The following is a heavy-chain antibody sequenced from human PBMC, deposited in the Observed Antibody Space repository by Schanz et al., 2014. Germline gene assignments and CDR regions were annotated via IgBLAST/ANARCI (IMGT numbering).Heavy chain of an antibody. Sequence: QVQLQESGPGLVKPSETLSLTCTVSGDSISGYYWNWIRQPPGKGLEWIAYIYYSGSTSYKPSLKSRVTISGDTSKNQFSLRLNSVIAADTAVYYCARGGGGWNFYGMDVWGQGTTVTVSS. CDR2: IYYSGST. V-gene: IGHV4-59*01. CDR3: ARGGGGWNFYGMDV. CDR1: GDSISGYY. D-gene: IGHD3-16*01. J-gene: IGHJ6*02.